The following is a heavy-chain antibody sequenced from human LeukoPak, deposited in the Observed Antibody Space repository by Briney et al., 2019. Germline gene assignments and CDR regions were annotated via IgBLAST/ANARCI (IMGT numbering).Heavy chain of an antibody. CDR3: ASHHYSDYFDY. CDR1: GFTFSNYA. J-gene: IGHJ4*02. Sequence: GGSLRLSCAASGFTFSNYAMSWVRQAPGKGLEWVSNIRSSLSTYYADSVKGRFVISRDNSKNMVYLQMNSLRAEDTAIYFCASHHYSDYFDYWGQGTLVTVSS. CDR2: IRSSLST. V-gene: IGHV3-23*01. D-gene: IGHD4-11*01.